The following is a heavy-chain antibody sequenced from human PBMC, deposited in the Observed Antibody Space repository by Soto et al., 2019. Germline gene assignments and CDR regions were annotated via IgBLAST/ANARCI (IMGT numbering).Heavy chain of an antibody. Sequence: GGSLRLSCAASGFIFSTSGSAFSRYAMTWFRQTPGKALEWVSSISGSGVRTYYSDSVRGRFTISRDNSKDRLYLEMNSVRAEDTAVYYCATPAYDYWGQGXLVTVYS. CDR2: ISGSGVRT. D-gene: IGHD3-16*01. CDR3: ATPAYDY. V-gene: IGHV3-23*01. CDR1: GFIFSTSGSAFSRYA. J-gene: IGHJ4*02.